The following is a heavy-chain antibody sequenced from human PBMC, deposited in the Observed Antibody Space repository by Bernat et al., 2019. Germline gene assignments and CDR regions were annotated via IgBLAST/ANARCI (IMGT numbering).Heavy chain of an antibody. J-gene: IGHJ4*02. V-gene: IGHV3-7*03. D-gene: IGHD2-2*01. CDR2: IKQDGSEK. CDR1: GFTFRGYW. Sequence: EVQLVESGGGLVQPGGSLRLSCAASGFTFRGYWMTWVRQAPGKGLEWVANIKQDGSEKYYVDSVKGRFTISRDNAKNPLDLQMNSRRAEDTAGYYCARGRSTSRNFDYWGQGTLVTVSS. CDR3: ARGRSTSRNFDY.